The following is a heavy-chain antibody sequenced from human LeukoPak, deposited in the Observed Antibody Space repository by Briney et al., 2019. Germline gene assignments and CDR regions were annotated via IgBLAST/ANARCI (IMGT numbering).Heavy chain of an antibody. CDR3: ASSHDYGDFMDV. D-gene: IGHD4-17*01. V-gene: IGHV1-69*04. CDR1: GGTFSSYA. J-gene: IGHJ6*02. Sequence: ASVKVSCKASGGTFSSYAISWVRQAPGQGLEWMGRIIPILGIANYAQKFQGRVTMTRDTSTSTVYMELSSLRSEDTAVYYCASSHDYGDFMDVWGQGTTVTVSS. CDR2: IIPILGIA.